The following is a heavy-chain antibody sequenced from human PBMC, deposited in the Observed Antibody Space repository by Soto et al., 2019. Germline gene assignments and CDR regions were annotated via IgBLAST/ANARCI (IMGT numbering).Heavy chain of an antibody. Sequence: QVQLQESGPGLVKPSQTLSLTCTVSGGSISSGDYYWSWIRQPPGKGLEWIGYIYYSGSTSYNPSLKSRVTISVDTSKNQFSLKLSSVTAADTAVYYCARNGMYDFWSGSTNYFDYWGQGTLVTVSS. J-gene: IGHJ4*02. CDR3: ARNGMYDFWSGSTNYFDY. V-gene: IGHV4-30-4*01. CDR2: IYYSGST. D-gene: IGHD3-3*01. CDR1: GGSISSGDYY.